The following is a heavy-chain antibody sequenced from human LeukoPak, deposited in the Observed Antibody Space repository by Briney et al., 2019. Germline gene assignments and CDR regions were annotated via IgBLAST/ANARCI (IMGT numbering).Heavy chain of an antibody. Sequence: SETLSLTCSVSGGSITSYYLSWIRQLAGKGLEWIGRIYSGTTTYNPSLKSRVTMSLDTSKNQVSLTLTSVTAADTALYYCARDSGTTGEVKFDPWGQGTLVTVSS. J-gene: IGHJ5*02. CDR2: IYSGTT. CDR1: GGSITSYY. V-gene: IGHV4-4*07. D-gene: IGHD3-10*01. CDR3: ARDSGTTGEVKFDP.